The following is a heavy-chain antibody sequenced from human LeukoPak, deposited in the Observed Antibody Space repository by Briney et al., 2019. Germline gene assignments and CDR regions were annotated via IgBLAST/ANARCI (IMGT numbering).Heavy chain of an antibody. CDR2: IIPIFGTA. D-gene: IGHD4-17*01. CDR3: ARDGPYGAYYFDY. J-gene: IGHJ4*02. CDR1: GGTFSSYA. Sequence: SVKVSCKASGGTFSSYAISWVRQAPGQGLEWMGGIIPIFGTANYAQKFQGRVTITADESASTAYMELSSLRSEDTAVYYCARDGPYGAYYFDYWGQGTLVTVSS. V-gene: IGHV1-69*13.